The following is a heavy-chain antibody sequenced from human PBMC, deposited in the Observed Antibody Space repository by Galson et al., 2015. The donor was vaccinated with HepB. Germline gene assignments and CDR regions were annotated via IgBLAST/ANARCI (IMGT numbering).Heavy chain of an antibody. CDR2: ILYNGINK. J-gene: IGHJ6*02. Sequence: SLRLSCAASGFSFTTYTMHWVRQAPGKGLECVAIILYNGINKDYADSVKGRFTISRDTSRSTLYLQINGLSPEDTAVYYCARGRQNTDRGGIYSGLDVWGQGTTVTVSS. D-gene: IGHD5-18*01. CDR3: ARGRQNTDRGGIYSGLDV. V-gene: IGHV3-30-3*01. CDR1: GFSFTTYT.